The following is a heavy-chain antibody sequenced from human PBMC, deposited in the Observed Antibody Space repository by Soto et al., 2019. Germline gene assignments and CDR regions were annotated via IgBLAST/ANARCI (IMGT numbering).Heavy chain of an antibody. CDR2: TYYRSKWYN. CDR1: GDSVSSNSAA. CDR3: ARDRMATIFGPNYHYGMDV. V-gene: IGHV6-1*01. J-gene: IGHJ6*02. D-gene: IGHD3-3*01. Sequence: PSQTLSLTCAISGDSVSSNSAAWNWIRQSPSRGLEWLGRTYYRSKWYNDYAVSVKSRITINPDTSKNQFSLQLNSVTPEDTAVYYCARDRMATIFGPNYHYGMDVWDQGTTVTVSS.